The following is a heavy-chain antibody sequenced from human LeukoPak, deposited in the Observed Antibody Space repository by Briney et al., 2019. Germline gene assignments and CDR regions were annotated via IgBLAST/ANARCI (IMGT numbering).Heavy chain of an antibody. J-gene: IGHJ4*02. CDR3: ARDDSGWYWGYYFDY. CDR2: IKQDGSEK. V-gene: IGHV3-7*01. Sequence: PGGSLRLSCAASGFTFSSHGMNWVRQAPGKGLEWVANIKQDGSEKYYVDSVKGRFTISRDNAKNSLYLQMNSLRAEDTAVYYCARDDSGWYWGYYFDYWGQGTLVTVSS. CDR1: GFTFSSHG. D-gene: IGHD6-19*01.